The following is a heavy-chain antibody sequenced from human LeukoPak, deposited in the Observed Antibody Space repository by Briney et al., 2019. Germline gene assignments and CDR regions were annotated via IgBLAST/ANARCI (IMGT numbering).Heavy chain of an antibody. V-gene: IGHV4-4*07. CDR1: GDSISTYY. CDR3: ARDSGTTGEVKFDP. CDR2: IYFSGST. Sequence: SETLSLTCTVSGDSISTYYWSWIRQPAGKGLEWIGRIYFSGSTNYNPSLKSRVTMSIDTSKNQFSLKVSSVTAADTAVYYCARDSGTTGEVKFDPWGQGTLVTVSS. J-gene: IGHJ5*02. D-gene: IGHD3-10*01.